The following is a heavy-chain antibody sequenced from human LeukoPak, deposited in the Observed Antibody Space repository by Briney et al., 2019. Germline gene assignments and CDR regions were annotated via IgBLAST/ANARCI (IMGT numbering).Heavy chain of an antibody. J-gene: IGHJ3*02. CDR1: GYTFTGYY. CDR2: INPNSGGT. D-gene: IGHD5-18*01. CDR3: ASSYTAMVRGNTFDI. Sequence: ASVKVSCKASGYTFTGYYMHWVRQAPGQGLEWMGWINPNSGGTNYAQKFQGRVTMTRDTSISTAYMELSRLRSDDTAVYYCASSYTAMVRGNTFDIWGQGTMVTVSS. V-gene: IGHV1-2*02.